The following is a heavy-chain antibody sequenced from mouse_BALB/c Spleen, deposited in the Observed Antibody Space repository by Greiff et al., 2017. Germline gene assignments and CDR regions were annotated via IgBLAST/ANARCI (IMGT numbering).Heavy chain of an antibody. CDR1: GYTFTSYD. CDR2: IFPGDGST. CDR3: VGSGYSAWFAY. J-gene: IGHJ3*01. D-gene: IGHD3-1*01. Sequence: QVQLQQSGAELVKPGASVKLSCKASGYTFTSYDINWVRQRPEQGLEWIGWIFPGDGSTKYNEKFKGKATLTTDKSSSTAYMQLSSLTSEDSAVYYCVGSGYSAWFAYWGQGTLVTVSA. V-gene: IGHV1-85*01.